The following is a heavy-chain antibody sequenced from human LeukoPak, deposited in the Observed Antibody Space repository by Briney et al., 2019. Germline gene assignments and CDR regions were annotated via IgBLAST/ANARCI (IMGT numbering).Heavy chain of an antibody. CDR3: ASLGDPPYYFDY. V-gene: IGHV4-30-4*01. Sequence: SETLSLTCTVSGGSISSGDYYWSWIRQPPGKGLEWIGYIYYSGGTYYNPSLKSRVTMSIDTSTNQFSLKLSSVTAADTAVYYCASLGDPPYYFDYWGQGTLVTVSS. CDR2: IYYSGGT. J-gene: IGHJ4*02. D-gene: IGHD3-10*01. CDR1: GGSISSGDYY.